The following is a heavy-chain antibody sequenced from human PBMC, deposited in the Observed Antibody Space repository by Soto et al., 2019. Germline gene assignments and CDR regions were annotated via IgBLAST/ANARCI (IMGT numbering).Heavy chain of an antibody. V-gene: IGHV4-39*01. D-gene: IGHD3-3*01. Sequence: PSETLSLTCTVSGGSISSSSYYWGWIRQPPGKGLEWIGSIYYSGSTYYNPSLKSRVTISVDTSKNQFSLKLSSVTAADTAVYYCARHPYYDFWSGYYPLHFDYWGQGTLVTVSS. CDR2: IYYSGST. J-gene: IGHJ4*02. CDR3: ARHPYYDFWSGYYPLHFDY. CDR1: GGSISSSSYY.